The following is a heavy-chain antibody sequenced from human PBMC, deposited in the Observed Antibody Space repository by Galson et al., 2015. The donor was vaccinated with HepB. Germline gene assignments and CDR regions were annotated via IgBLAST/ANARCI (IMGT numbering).Heavy chain of an antibody. D-gene: IGHD3-22*01. J-gene: IGHJ3*02. CDR1: GGSISSGGYY. CDR3: ARGGGGIVDTKTRNFDI. Sequence: TLSLTCTVSGGSISSGGYYWSWIRQHPGKGLEWIGYIYYSGSTYYNPSLKSRVTISVDTSKNQFSLKLSSVTAADTAVYYCARGGGGIVDTKTRNFDIWGQGTMVTVSS. CDR2: IYYSGST. V-gene: IGHV4-31*03.